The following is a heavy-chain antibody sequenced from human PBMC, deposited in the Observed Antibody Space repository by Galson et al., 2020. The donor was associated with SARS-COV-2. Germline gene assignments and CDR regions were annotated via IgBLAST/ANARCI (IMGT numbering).Heavy chain of an antibody. J-gene: IGHJ4*02. CDR3: ARAPAIGDSSGFTPWSEDCDY. V-gene: IGHV4-34*01. CDR1: GGSFSGYY. D-gene: IGHD3-22*01. CDR2: INHSGST. Sequence: SQASETLSLTCAVYGGSFSGYYWSWIRQPPGKGLEWIGEINHSGSTNYNPSLKSRVTISVDTSKNQFSLKLSSVTAADTAVYYCARAPAIGDSSGFTPWSEDCDYWGQGTLVTVSS.